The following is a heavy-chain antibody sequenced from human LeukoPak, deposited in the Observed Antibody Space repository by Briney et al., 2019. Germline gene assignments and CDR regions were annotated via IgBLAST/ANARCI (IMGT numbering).Heavy chain of an antibody. Sequence: PSETLSLTCAVYGGSFSGYYWSWIRQPPGKGLEWIGEINHSGSTDYNPSLKSRVTISVDTSKNQFSLKLSSVTAADTAVYYCARVIYGDPYYYYYGMDVWGQGTTVTVSS. CDR2: INHSGST. D-gene: IGHD4-17*01. CDR3: ARVIYGDPYYYYYGMDV. J-gene: IGHJ6*02. CDR1: GGSFSGYY. V-gene: IGHV4-34*01.